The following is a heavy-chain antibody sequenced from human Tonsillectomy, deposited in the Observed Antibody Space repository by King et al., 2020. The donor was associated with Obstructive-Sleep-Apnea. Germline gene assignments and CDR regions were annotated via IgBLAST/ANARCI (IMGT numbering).Heavy chain of an antibody. Sequence: VQLVESGGGVVQPGRSLRLSCAASGFTFSSYGMHWVRQAPGKGLEWVAFIRYDGSNKYYADSVKGRYTISRDNSKNTLYLQMNSLRAEDTAVYYCAKDPTYYYDSSGYYGVDYWGQGTLVTVSS. J-gene: IGHJ4*02. CDR2: IRYDGSNK. CDR3: AKDPTYYYDSSGYYGVDY. D-gene: IGHD3-22*01. V-gene: IGHV3-30*02. CDR1: GFTFSSYG.